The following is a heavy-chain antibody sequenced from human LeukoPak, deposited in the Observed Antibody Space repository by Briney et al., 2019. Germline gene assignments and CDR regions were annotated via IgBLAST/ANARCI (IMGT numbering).Heavy chain of an antibody. CDR2: IIPIFGTA. CDR3: ARGRERWLQSQPIQYYFDY. CDR1: GGTFSSYA. J-gene: IGHJ4*02. Sequence: ASVKVSCKASGGTFSSYAISWVRQAPGQGLEWMGGIIPIFGTANYAQKFQGRVTITADESTSTAYMELSNLRSEDTAVYYCARGRERWLQSQPIQYYFDYWGQGTLVTVSS. V-gene: IGHV1-69*01. D-gene: IGHD5-24*01.